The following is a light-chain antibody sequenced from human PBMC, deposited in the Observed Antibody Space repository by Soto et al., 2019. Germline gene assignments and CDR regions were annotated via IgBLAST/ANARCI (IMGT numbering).Light chain of an antibody. CDR1: SSDVGGYDF. V-gene: IGLV2-14*01. CDR3: TSYTRSDIEV. Sequence: QSALTQPASVSGSPGQSITISCTGTSSDVGGYDFVSWYQQRPGKAPKLIIYDVSNRPSGVSNRFSGSKSGNTASLTISGLQAEDEADYYCTSYTRSDIEVFGGGTQLTVL. CDR2: DVS. J-gene: IGLJ2*01.